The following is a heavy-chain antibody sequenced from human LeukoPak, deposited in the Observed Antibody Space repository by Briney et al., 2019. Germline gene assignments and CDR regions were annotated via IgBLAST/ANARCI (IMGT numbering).Heavy chain of an antibody. Sequence: SETLSLTCTVSGGSISSYYWSWIRQPPGKGLEWIGYIYYSGSTNYNPSLKSRVTISVDTSKNQVSLKLSSVTAADTAVYYCARTLSEYSSSSLGYWGQGTLVTVSS. V-gene: IGHV4-59*01. CDR1: GGSISSYY. CDR3: ARTLSEYSSSSLGY. J-gene: IGHJ4*02. D-gene: IGHD6-6*01. CDR2: IYYSGST.